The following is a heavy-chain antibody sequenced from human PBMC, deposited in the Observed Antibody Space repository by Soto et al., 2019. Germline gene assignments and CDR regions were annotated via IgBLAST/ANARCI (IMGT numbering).Heavy chain of an antibody. J-gene: IGHJ5*02. D-gene: IGHD2-2*01. CDR2: ISSSSSYI. Sequence: GGSLRLSCAASGFTFSSYAMSWVRQAPGKGLEWVSSISSSSSYIYYADSVKGRFTISRDNAKNSLYLQMNSLRAEDTAVYYCAKGGAQLLHYNWFDPWGQGTLVTVSS. CDR1: GFTFSSYA. CDR3: AKGGAQLLHYNWFDP. V-gene: IGHV3-21*01.